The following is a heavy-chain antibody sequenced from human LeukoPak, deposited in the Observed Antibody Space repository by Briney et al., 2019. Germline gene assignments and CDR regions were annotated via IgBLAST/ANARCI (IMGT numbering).Heavy chain of an antibody. CDR2: ISGSGGST. V-gene: IGHV3-23*01. CDR3: AKDSIRYFDWLPYYFDY. Sequence: GGSLRLSCAASGFTFSSYAMSWVRQAPGKGLEWVSAISGSGGSTYYADSVKGRFTISRDNSKNTLYLQMNSLRAEDTAVYYCAKDSIRYFDWLPYYFDYRGQGALVTVSS. J-gene: IGHJ4*02. D-gene: IGHD3-9*01. CDR1: GFTFSSYA.